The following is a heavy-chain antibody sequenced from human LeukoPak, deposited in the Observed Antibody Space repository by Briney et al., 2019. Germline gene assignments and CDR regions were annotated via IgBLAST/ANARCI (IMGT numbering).Heavy chain of an antibody. CDR2: IIPILGIA. Sequence: SVKVSCKASGGTFSSYAISWVRQAPGQGLEWMGRIIPILGIANYAQKFQGRVTITADKSTSTAYMELSSLRSEDTAVYYCARTTYYYDSSPDYWGQGTLVTVSS. V-gene: IGHV1-69*04. D-gene: IGHD3-22*01. CDR1: GGTFSSYA. CDR3: ARTTYYYDSSPDY. J-gene: IGHJ4*02.